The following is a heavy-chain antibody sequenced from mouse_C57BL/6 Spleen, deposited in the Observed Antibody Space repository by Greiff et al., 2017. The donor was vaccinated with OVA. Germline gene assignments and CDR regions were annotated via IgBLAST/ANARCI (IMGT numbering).Heavy chain of an antibody. CDR2: IDPSDSET. CDR3: ARGIYYDYDEGGYYAMDY. D-gene: IGHD2-4*01. CDR1: GYTFTSYW. Sequence: QVQLKQPGAELVRPGSSVKLSCKASGYTFTSYWMHWVKQRPIQGLEWIGNIDPSDSETHYNQKFKDKATLTVDKSSSTAYMQLSSLTSEDSAVYYCARGIYYDYDEGGYYAMDYWGQGTSVTVSS. V-gene: IGHV1-52*01. J-gene: IGHJ4*01.